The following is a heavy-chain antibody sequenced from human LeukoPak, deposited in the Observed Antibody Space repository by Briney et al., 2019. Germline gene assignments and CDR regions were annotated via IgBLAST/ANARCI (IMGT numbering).Heavy chain of an antibody. CDR3: AKGGIGHQGVFDY. V-gene: IGHV3-23*01. CDR2: ISGSGGST. J-gene: IGHJ4*02. CDR1: GFTFSSYA. D-gene: IGHD2-2*01. Sequence: GGSLRLSCAASGFTFSSYAMSWVRQAPGKGLEWVSAISGSGGSTYYADSVKGRSTISRDNSKNTLYLQMNSLRGEDTAVYYCAKGGIGHQGVFDYWGQGTLVTVSA.